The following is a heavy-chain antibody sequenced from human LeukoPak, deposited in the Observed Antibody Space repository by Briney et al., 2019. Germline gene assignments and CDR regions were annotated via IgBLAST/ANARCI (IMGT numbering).Heavy chain of an antibody. Sequence: PGGSLRLSCAASGFTFSSYWMHWVRQPPGKGLVWVSHINSDGSSTSYADSVKGRFTISRDHAKNTLYLQMNSLRAEDTAVYYCARDLYGILNWGQGTLVTVSS. D-gene: IGHD5-18*01. J-gene: IGHJ4*02. CDR1: GFTFSSYW. CDR3: ARDLYGILN. CDR2: INSDGSST. V-gene: IGHV3-74*01.